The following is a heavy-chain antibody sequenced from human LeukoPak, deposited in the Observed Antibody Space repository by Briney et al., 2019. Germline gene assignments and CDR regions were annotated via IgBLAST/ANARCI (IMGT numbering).Heavy chain of an antibody. CDR3: ARDRGVDYYDSSGYASDY. Sequence: ASVKVSCKASGYTFTSYGISWVRQAPGQGLEWMGWISAYNGNTNYAQKLQGRVTMTTDTSTSTAYMELRSLRSDDTAVYYCARDRGVDYYDSSGYASDYWGQGTLVTVSS. CDR2: ISAYNGNT. V-gene: IGHV1-18*01. CDR1: GYTFTSYG. D-gene: IGHD3-22*01. J-gene: IGHJ4*02.